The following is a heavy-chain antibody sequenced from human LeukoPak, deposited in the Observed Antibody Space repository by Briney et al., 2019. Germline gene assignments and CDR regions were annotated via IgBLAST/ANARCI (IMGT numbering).Heavy chain of an antibody. CDR2: INHSGST. D-gene: IGHD2-2*01. J-gene: IGHJ6*03. Sequence: SETLSLTCAVYGGSFSGYYWSWIRQPPGKGLEWIVEINHSGSTNYNPSLKSRVTISVDTSKNQFSLKLSSVTAADTAVYYCARGTSHPYYYYYYMDVWGKGTTVTVSS. CDR3: ARGTSHPYYYYYYMDV. V-gene: IGHV4-34*01. CDR1: GGSFSGYY.